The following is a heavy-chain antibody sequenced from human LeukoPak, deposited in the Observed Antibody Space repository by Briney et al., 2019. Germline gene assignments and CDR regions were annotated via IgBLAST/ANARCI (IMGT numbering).Heavy chain of an antibody. V-gene: IGHV3-66*02. D-gene: IGHD5-12*01. Sequence: PGGSLRLSCAASEFSVGSNYMTWVRQAPGKGLEWVSLIYSGGSTYYADSVKGRFTISRDNSQNTLYLQMNSLRAEDTALYYCAKDGQGGYEIGYYYYMDVWGKGTTVTISS. CDR1: EFSVGSNY. J-gene: IGHJ6*03. CDR2: IYSGGST. CDR3: AKDGQGGYEIGYYYYMDV.